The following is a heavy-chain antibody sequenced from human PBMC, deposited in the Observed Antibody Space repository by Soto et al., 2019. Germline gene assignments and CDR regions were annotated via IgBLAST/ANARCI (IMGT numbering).Heavy chain of an antibody. V-gene: IGHV3-23*01. CDR1: GLTFSRYA. D-gene: IGHD3-16*01. Sequence: PGGSLRLSCVVSGLTFSRYAMSWVRQAPGKGLEWVSAIINTGGDTLYADSVKARFTISRDNFKNTLYLQVNSLRAEDAAIYYCARAVWGSSQEFDNWGQGTRVTVSS. J-gene: IGHJ4*02. CDR2: IINTGGDT. CDR3: ARAVWGSSQEFDN.